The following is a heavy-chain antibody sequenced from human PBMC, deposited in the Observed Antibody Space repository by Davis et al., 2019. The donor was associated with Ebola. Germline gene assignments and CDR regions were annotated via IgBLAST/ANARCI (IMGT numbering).Heavy chain of an antibody. Sequence: PSETLSLTCTVSGGSISSYYWSWIRQPPGKGLEWIGYIYYSGSTNYNPSLKSRVTISVDTSKNQFSLKLSSVTAADTAVYYCARGRGSGSYYRDYYYYYYMDVWGKGTTVTVSS. CDR1: GGSISSYY. CDR3: ARGRGSGSYYRDYYYYYYMDV. D-gene: IGHD3-10*01. CDR2: IYYSGST. V-gene: IGHV4-59*01. J-gene: IGHJ6*03.